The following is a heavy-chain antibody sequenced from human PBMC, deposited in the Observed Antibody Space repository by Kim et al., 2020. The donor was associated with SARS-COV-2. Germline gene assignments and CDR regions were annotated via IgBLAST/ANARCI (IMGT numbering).Heavy chain of an antibody. CDR1: GFTFSSYA. V-gene: IGHV3-23*01. CDR3: ANFPDYSNYGTYYYYGMDV. CDR2: ISGSGGST. Sequence: GGSLRLSCAASGFTFSSYAMSWVRQAPGKGLEWVSAISGSGGSTYYADSVKGRFTISRDNSKNTLYLQMNSLRAEDTAVYYCANFPDYSNYGTYYYYGMDVWGQGTTVTVSS. D-gene: IGHD4-4*01. J-gene: IGHJ6*02.